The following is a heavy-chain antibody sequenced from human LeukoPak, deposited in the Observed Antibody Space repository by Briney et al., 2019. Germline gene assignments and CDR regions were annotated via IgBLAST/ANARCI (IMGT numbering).Heavy chain of an antibody. CDR2: IYSGGST. CDR1: GFTVSSNY. V-gene: IGHV3-66*01. CDR3: ARNNWGYAFAI. Sequence: GGSLRLSCAASGFTVSSNYMSWVRQAPGKGLEWVSVIYSGGSTYYADSVKGRFTISRDNSKNTLYLQMNSLRAEDTAVYYCARNNWGYAFAIWGQGTMVTVSS. D-gene: IGHD7-27*01. J-gene: IGHJ3*02.